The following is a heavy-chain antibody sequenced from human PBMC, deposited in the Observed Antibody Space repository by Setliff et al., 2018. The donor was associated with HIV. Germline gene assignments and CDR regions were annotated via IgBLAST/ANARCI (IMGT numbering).Heavy chain of an antibody. J-gene: IGHJ6*03. Sequence: SETLSLTCAVSGYSVSSGYFWGWIRQPPGKGLEWIGSIFHTGSTYYNPSLKSRVTISVDTSKNQFSLRLTSVTAADTALYYCASASGNSSSWYTAWYYYYYMDVWGKGTTVTVSS. CDR1: GYSVSSGYF. CDR2: IFHTGST. CDR3: ASASGNSSSWYTAWYYYYYMDV. D-gene: IGHD6-13*01. V-gene: IGHV4-38-2*01.